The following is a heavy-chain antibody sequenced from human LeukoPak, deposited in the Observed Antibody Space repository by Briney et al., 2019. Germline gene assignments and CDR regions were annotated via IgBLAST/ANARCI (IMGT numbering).Heavy chain of an antibody. CDR2: INWNGGST. CDR1: GFTFDDYG. Sequence: GGSLRLSCAASGFTFDDYGMSWVRQAPGKGLEWVSGINWNGGSTGYADSVKGRFTISRDNAKNSLYLQMNSLRAEDTALYYCARGDKYSRGPTAIYYSYYMDVWGKGTTVTVSS. CDR3: ARGDKYSRGPTAIYYSYYMDV. V-gene: IGHV3-20*04. D-gene: IGHD6-19*01. J-gene: IGHJ6*03.